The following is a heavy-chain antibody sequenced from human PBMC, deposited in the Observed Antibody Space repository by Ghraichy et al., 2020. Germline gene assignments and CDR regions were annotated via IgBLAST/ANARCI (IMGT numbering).Heavy chain of an antibody. CDR3: ARDEGYSGYSRIYYYYYYGMDV. D-gene: IGHD5-12*01. V-gene: IGHV1-18*01. CDR2: ISAYNGNT. CDR1: GYTFTSYG. J-gene: IGHJ6*02. Sequence: ASVKVSCKASGYTFTSYGISWVRQAPGQGLEWMGWISAYNGNTNYAQKLQGRVTMTTDTSTSTAYMELRSLRSDDTAVYYCARDEGYSGYSRIYYYYYYGMDVWGQGTTFTVSS.